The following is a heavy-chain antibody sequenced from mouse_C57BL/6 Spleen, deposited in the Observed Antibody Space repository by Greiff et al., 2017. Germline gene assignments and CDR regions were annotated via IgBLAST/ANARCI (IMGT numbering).Heavy chain of an antibody. D-gene: IGHD1-1*01. CDR1: GFTFSSYG. Sequence: EVQVVESGGDLVKPGGSLKLSCAASGFTFSSYGMSWVRQTPDKRLEWVATISSGGSYTYYPDSVKGRFTISRDNAKNTLYLQMSSLKSEDTAMYDCARGFYYGSSPDYWGQGTTLTVSS. J-gene: IGHJ2*01. V-gene: IGHV5-6*01. CDR3: ARGFYYGSSPDY. CDR2: ISSGGSYT.